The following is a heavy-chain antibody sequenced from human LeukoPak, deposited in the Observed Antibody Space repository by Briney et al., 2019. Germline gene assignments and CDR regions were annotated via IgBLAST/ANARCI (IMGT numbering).Heavy chain of an antibody. CDR1: GGSFSGYY. J-gene: IGHJ5*02. V-gene: IGHV4-34*01. CDR2: INHSGST. D-gene: IGHD3-3*01. Sequence: SETLSLTCAVYGGSFSGYYWSWIRQPPGKGLEWIGEINHSGSTNYNPSLKSRVTISVDTSKNQFSLKLSSVTAADTAVYYCARDRGITIFGVVIKGWFDPWGQGTLVTVSS. CDR3: ARDRGITIFGVVIKGWFDP.